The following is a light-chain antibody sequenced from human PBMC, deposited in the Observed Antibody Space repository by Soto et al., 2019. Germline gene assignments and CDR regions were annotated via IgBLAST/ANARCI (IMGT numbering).Light chain of an antibody. J-gene: IGKJ4*01. CDR1: QSVTSSY. CDR2: GAS. V-gene: IGKV3-20*01. CDR3: QQYGNSPLT. Sequence: EIVLTQSPGTLSLSPGERATLSCRASQSVTSSYLAWYQQKPGQAPRLLIYGASSRATGIPDRFSGSGSGTDVTRTISSLEPEDVAVYYCQQYGNSPLTFGGGTKVEIK.